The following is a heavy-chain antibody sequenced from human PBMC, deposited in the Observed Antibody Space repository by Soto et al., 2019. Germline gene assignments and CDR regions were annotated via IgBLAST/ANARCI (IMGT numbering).Heavy chain of an antibody. V-gene: IGHV1-8*01. Sequence: ASVKVSCKTSGYTFSTCDIHWVRQAPGQGLEWMRWMNPNPGKAGFAQKFQARDTIARDTSLGAAYMDLSGLASEDTAVYYFARRKERSGPRYFDHWGQGSLVTVPS. CDR2: MNPNPGKA. CDR1: GYTFSTCD. CDR3: ARRKERSGPRYFDH. J-gene: IGHJ4*02. D-gene: IGHD6-25*01.